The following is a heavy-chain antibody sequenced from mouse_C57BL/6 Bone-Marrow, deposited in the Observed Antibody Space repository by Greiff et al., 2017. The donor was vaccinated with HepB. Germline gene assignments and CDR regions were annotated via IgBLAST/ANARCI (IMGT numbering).Heavy chain of an antibody. CDR3: ARGAIYYYGSSYDD. V-gene: IGHV1-64*01. CDR2: IHPNSGST. Sequence: QVQLQQPGAELVKPGASVKLSCKASGYTFTSYWMHWVKQRPGQGLEWIGMIHPNSGSTNYNEKFKSKATLTVDKSSSTAYMQLSSLTSEDSAVYYCARGAIYYYGSSYDDWGQGTTLTVSS. J-gene: IGHJ2*01. D-gene: IGHD1-1*01. CDR1: GYTFTSYW.